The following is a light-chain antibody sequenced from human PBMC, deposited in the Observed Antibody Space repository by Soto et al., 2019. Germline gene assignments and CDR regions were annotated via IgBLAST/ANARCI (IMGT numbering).Light chain of an antibody. CDR3: QTWGTGLGV. CDR1: SGHSAYA. J-gene: IGLJ3*02. Sequence: QPVLTQSPSASASLGASVKLTCTLSSGHSAYAIAWHQQHPEKGPRYLMRLNSDGSHSKGDGIPDRFSGSSSGAERYLTISRLQSEDEADYYCQTWGTGLGVFGGGTKLTVL. V-gene: IGLV4-69*01. CDR2: LNSDGSH.